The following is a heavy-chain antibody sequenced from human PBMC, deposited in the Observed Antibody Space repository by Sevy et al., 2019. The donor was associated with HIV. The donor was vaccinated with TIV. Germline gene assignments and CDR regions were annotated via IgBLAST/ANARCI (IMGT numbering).Heavy chain of an antibody. J-gene: IGHJ5*02. CDR3: ARVGTTNWFDP. CDR1: GFTVSSNY. CDR2: IYSGGST. V-gene: IGHV3-53*01. Sequence: GGSLRLSCAASGFTVSSNYMSWVRQAPGKGLEWVSVIYSGGSTYYADAVKGRFTISRENSKNTLYLQMNSLRAEDTAVYYCARVGTTNWFDPWGQGTLVTVSS. D-gene: IGHD1-1*01.